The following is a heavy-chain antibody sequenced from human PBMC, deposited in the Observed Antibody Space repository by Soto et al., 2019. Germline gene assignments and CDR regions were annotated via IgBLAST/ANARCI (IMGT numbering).Heavy chain of an antibody. CDR2: IIPIHGIA. CDR3: AREPTVVGLNYWYFDL. Sequence: QVQLVQSGAEVKKPGSSVKVSCKASGGTFSSYTISWVRQSPGQGLEWMGRIIPIHGIANYAQKFQGRVTITADKSTSTAYMELSSLRSEDTAVYYCAREPTVVGLNYWYFDLWGRGTLVPVVS. J-gene: IGHJ2*01. V-gene: IGHV1-69*08. CDR1: GGTFSSYT. D-gene: IGHD2-15*01.